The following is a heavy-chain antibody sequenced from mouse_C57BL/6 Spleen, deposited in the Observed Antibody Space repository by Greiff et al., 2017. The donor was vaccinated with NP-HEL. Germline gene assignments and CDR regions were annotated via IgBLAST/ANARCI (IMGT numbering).Heavy chain of an antibody. Sequence: VQLQQSGAELVRPGASVTLSCKASGYTFTDYEMHWVKQTPVHGLEWIGAIDPETGGTAYNQKFKGKAILTADKSSSTAYMELRSLTSEDSAVYYCTIYDYDMGYFDYWGQGTTLTVSS. V-gene: IGHV1-15*01. D-gene: IGHD2-4*01. CDR3: TIYDYDMGYFDY. CDR1: GYTFTDYE. CDR2: IDPETGGT. J-gene: IGHJ2*01.